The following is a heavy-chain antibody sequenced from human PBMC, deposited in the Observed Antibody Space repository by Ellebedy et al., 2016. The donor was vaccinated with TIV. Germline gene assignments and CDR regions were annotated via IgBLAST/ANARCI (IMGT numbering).Heavy chain of an antibody. CDR3: ARGRRYHDSSAYYLDY. CDR1: GGSFSGYY. CDR2: INDSGSS. D-gene: IGHD3-22*01. J-gene: IGHJ4*02. V-gene: IGHV4-34*01. Sequence: SETLSLTXAVYGGSFSGYYWSWIRQPPGKGLEWIGEINDSGSSNYNPSLRSRVALSVDTSKNQFSLKVSPVSAADTALYYCARGRRYHDSSAYYLDYWGQGTLVTVSS.